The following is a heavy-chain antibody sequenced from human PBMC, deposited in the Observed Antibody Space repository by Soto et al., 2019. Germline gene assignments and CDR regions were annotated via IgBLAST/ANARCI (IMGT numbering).Heavy chain of an antibody. D-gene: IGHD6-6*01. CDR3: AKDHGSSSAPVNFDY. CDR1: GFTFSTYG. CDR2: IWYDGSNK. Sequence: GGSLRLSCAASGFTFSTYGMHWVRQAPGKGLEWVAVIWYDGSNKYYADSVKGRFTISRDNSKNTLYLQMNSLRAEDTAVYYCAKDHGSSSAPVNFDYWGQGTLVTVSS. J-gene: IGHJ4*02. V-gene: IGHV3-33*06.